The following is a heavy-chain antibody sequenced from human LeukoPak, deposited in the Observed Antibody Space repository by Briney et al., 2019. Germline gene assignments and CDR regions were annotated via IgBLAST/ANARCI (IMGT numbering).Heavy chain of an antibody. D-gene: IGHD1-26*01. V-gene: IGHV3-48*01. J-gene: IGHJ4*02. CDR3: ARDGGGGGATDFDY. CDR2: ISSSSSTI. Sequence: PGGSLRLSCAASGFTFSGYSMNWVRQAPGKGLEWVSYISSSSSTIYYADSVKGRFTISRDNAKNSLYLQMNSLRAEDTAVYYCARDGGGGGATDFDYWGQGTLVTVSS. CDR1: GFTFSGYS.